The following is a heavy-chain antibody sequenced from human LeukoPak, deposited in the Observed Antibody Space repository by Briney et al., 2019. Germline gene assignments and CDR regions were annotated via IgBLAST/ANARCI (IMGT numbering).Heavy chain of an antibody. CDR1: GFTFDDYG. V-gene: IGHV3-20*04. J-gene: IGHJ4*02. Sequence: GGSLRLSCAASGFTFDDYGMSWVRHAPGKGLEGVSGINWNGGSTGYADSVKGRFTTSRDNAKNSLYLQMNSLRAEDTALYYCARGTLKAAATDFDYWGQGTLVTVSS. CDR3: ARGTLKAAATDFDY. D-gene: IGHD6-13*01. CDR2: INWNGGST.